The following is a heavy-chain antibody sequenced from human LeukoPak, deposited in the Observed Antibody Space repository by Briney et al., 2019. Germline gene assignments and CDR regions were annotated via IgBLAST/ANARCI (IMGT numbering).Heavy chain of an antibody. CDR1: GGSISSYY. D-gene: IGHD5-24*01. CDR3: ARHGPLDGYNWDY. Sequence: NPSETLSLTCTVSGGSISSYYWSWIRQPPGKGLEWIGYIYYSGTTNYNPSLKSRVTISVDTSKNQFSLKLTSVTAADTAIYYCARHGPLDGYNWDYWGQGTLVTVSS. J-gene: IGHJ4*02. V-gene: IGHV4-59*08. CDR2: IYYSGTT.